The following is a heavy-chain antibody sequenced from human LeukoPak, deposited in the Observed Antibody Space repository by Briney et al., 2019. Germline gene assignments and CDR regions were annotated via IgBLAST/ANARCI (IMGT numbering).Heavy chain of an antibody. CDR1: GYTFTGYY. J-gene: IGHJ4*02. V-gene: IGHV1-69*04. Sequence: GASVKVSCKASGYTFTGYYMHWVRQAPGQGLEWMGRIIPILGIANYAQKFQGRVTITADKSTSTAYMELSSLRSEDTAVYYCARDRYGYYDSSGYYVYDYWGQGTLVTVSS. D-gene: IGHD3-22*01. CDR3: ARDRYGYYDSSGYYVYDY. CDR2: IIPILGIA.